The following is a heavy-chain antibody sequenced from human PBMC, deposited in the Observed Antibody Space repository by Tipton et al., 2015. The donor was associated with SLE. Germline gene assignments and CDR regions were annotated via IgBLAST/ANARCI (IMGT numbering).Heavy chain of an antibody. D-gene: IGHD3-16*02. V-gene: IGHV3-30*04. J-gene: IGHJ4*02. CDR2: VSSDPSLT. Sequence: SLRLSCAASGFTFSSYSMHWVRQAPGKGLEWVAVVSSDPSLTFYADSVRGRFTISRDNSKSTLYLQMNNLRPDGTATYYCSREGGYRYPLDKWGQGTLVTVSS. CDR1: GFTFSSYS. CDR3: SREGGYRYPLDK.